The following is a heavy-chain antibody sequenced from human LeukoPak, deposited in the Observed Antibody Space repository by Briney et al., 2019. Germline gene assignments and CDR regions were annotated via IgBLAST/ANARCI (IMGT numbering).Heavy chain of an antibody. Sequence: PGGSLRLSCAASGFTFSSYAMSWVRQAPGKGLEWVSSISGSGGSTYYADSVRGRFTISRDNSKNMLYLQMNSLRAEDTAVYYCAKCVGSIAGYWGQGTLVTVSS. CDR2: ISGSGGST. J-gene: IGHJ4*02. CDR1: GFTFSSYA. V-gene: IGHV3-23*01. D-gene: IGHD6-6*01. CDR3: AKCVGSIAGY.